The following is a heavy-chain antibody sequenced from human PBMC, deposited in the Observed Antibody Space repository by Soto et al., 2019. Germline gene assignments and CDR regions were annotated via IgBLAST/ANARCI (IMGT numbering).Heavy chain of an antibody. CDR3: ARDSRQFVDTAMVSGFGSILYYGMDV. D-gene: IGHD5-18*01. CDR1: GFTFSSYG. Sequence: GGSLRLSCAASGFTFSSYGMHWFRQAPGKGLEWVAVIWYDGSNKYYADSVKGRFTISRDNSKNTLYLQMNSLRAEDTAVYYCARDSRQFVDTAMVSGFGSILYYGMDVWGQGTTVTVSS. V-gene: IGHV3-33*01. CDR2: IWYDGSNK. J-gene: IGHJ6*02.